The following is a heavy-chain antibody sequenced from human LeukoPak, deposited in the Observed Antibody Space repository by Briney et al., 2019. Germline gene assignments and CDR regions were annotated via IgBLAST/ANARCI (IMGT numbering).Heavy chain of an antibody. Sequence: SGTLSLTCGVSGGSITSTNYWTWVRQPPGKGLEWIGEVNLQGSTNYNPSLMGRVAISVDMSENHISLQLTSVTAADTAVYYCARGRIVVANTGAFDIWGQGTMVPVSS. J-gene: IGHJ3*02. V-gene: IGHV4-4*02. D-gene: IGHD3-22*01. CDR2: VNLQGST. CDR1: GGSITSTNY. CDR3: ARGRIVVANTGAFDI.